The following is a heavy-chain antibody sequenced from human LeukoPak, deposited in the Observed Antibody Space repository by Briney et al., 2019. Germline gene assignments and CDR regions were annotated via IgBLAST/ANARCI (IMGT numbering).Heavy chain of an antibody. Sequence: SETLSLTCAVSGGSISSSNWWSWVRQPPGKGLEWIGEIYHSGSTNYNPSLKSRVTISVDKSKDQFSLKLSSVTAADTAVYYCARVSSGATTVDYWGQGTLVTVSS. J-gene: IGHJ4*02. V-gene: IGHV4-4*02. CDR2: IYHSGST. CDR1: GGSISSSNW. D-gene: IGHD1-26*01. CDR3: ARVSSGATTVDY.